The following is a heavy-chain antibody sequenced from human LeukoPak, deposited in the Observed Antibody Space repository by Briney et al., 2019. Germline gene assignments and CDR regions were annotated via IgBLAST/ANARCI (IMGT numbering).Heavy chain of an antibody. V-gene: IGHV4-4*07. Sequence: SETLSLTCTVSGGSISSYYWSWIRQPAGKGLEWIGRIYTSGSTNYNPSLKSRVTMSVGTSKNQFSLKLSSVTAADTAVYYCARDGYFDWLFHFDYWGQGTLVTVSS. CDR2: IYTSGST. CDR1: GGSISSYY. D-gene: IGHD3-9*01. CDR3: ARDGYFDWLFHFDY. J-gene: IGHJ4*02.